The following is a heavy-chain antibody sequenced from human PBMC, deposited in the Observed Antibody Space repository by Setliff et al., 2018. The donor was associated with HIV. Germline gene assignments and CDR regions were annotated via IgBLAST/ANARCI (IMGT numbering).Heavy chain of an antibody. V-gene: IGHV1-69*05. D-gene: IGHD6-19*01. J-gene: IGHJ3*02. Sequence: GASVKVSCKASGDTFSNSLVTWVRQAPGQGLEWMGGIIPLFGTANYAQKFQGRVTMTTDELMTTAYLELSSLRSEDTAVYYCARRDEEWLAPDAFDIWGQGTMVTV. CDR1: GDTFSNSL. CDR2: IIPLFGTA. CDR3: ARRDEEWLAPDAFDI.